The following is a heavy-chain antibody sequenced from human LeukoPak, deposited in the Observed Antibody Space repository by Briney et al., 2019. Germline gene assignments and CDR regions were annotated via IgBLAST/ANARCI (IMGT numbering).Heavy chain of an antibody. V-gene: IGHV4-61*02. D-gene: IGHD6-19*01. CDR3: ARGDSSGWYHFDY. CDR1: GGSISSGSYY. Sequence: RPSETLSLTCTVSGGSISSGSYYWSWIRQPAGKGLEWIGRIYTSGSTNYNPSLKGRVTISVDTSKNQFSLKLSSVTAADTAVYYCARGDSSGWYHFDYWGQGTLVTVSS. CDR2: IYTSGST. J-gene: IGHJ4*02.